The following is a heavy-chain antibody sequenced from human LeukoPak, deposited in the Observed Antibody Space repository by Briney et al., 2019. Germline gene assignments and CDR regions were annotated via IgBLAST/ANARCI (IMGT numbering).Heavy chain of an antibody. CDR2: IIPNSGGT. CDR1: GYVFTGYY. J-gene: IGHJ4*02. CDR3: ARALSYSSPLDY. D-gene: IGHD6-19*01. V-gene: IGHV1-2*02. Sequence: ASVKVSCKASGYVFTGYYIHWVRQAPGQGLEWMGWIIPNSGGTNYEQKFQGRVTMTRDTSITTVYMELDRLTNDDTAVYYCARALSYSSPLDYWGRETLVTVSS.